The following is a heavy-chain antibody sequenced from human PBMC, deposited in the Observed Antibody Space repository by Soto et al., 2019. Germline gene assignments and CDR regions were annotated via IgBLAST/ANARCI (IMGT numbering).Heavy chain of an antibody. CDR3: AKDIVVVVAAGHAFDI. J-gene: IGHJ3*02. V-gene: IGHV3-23*01. CDR1: GFTFSSYA. Sequence: GGSLRLSCAASGFTFSSYAMSWVRQAPGKGQEWVSAISGSGGSTYYADSVKGRFTISRDNSKNTLYLQMNSLRAEDTAVYYCAKDIVVVVAAGHAFDIWGQGTMVTVSS. CDR2: ISGSGGST. D-gene: IGHD2-15*01.